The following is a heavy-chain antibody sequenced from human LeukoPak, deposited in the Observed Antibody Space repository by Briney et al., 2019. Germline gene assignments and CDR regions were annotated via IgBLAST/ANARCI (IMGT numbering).Heavy chain of an antibody. V-gene: IGHV4-39*07. J-gene: IGHJ4*02. CDR3: ARTSGYSYGYLDY. CDR2: IYYSGST. CDR1: GGSISSSTYY. D-gene: IGHD5-18*01. Sequence: SETLSLTCTVSGGSISSSTYYWGWIRQPPGKGLEWIGNIYYSGSTNYNPSLKSRVTISVDTSKNQFSLKLSSVTAADTAVYYCARTSGYSYGYLDYWGQGTLVTVSS.